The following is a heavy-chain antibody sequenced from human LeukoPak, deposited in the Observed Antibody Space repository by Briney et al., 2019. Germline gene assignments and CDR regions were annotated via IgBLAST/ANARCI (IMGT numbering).Heavy chain of an antibody. CDR1: GGSISSYY. CDR2: IYTSGST. J-gene: IGHJ6*02. D-gene: IGHD3-10*01. CDR3: AREPPYYGSGSSVYYYYGMDV. Sequence: SETLSLTCTVSGGSISSYYWSWIRQPAGKGLEWIGRIYTSGSTNYNPSLKSRVTVSVDTSKNQFSLKLSSVTAADTAVYYCAREPPYYGSGSSVYYYYGMDVWGQGTTVTISS. V-gene: IGHV4-4*07.